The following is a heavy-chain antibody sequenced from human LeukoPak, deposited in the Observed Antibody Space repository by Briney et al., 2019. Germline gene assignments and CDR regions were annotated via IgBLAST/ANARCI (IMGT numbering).Heavy chain of an antibody. D-gene: IGHD2/OR15-2a*01. CDR2: VSNSGAAT. CDR1: GSTFSLSA. J-gene: IGHJ4*02. Sequence: GGSLRLSCAASGSTFSLSAMTWVRQPPGKGLEWVATVSNSGAATYYADSVKGRFSISRDNSKNTVSLEMSNLRTDDTAIYYCGKEPFPPPLLDFWAQGSRVTVSS. CDR3: GKEPFPPPLLDF. V-gene: IGHV3-23*01.